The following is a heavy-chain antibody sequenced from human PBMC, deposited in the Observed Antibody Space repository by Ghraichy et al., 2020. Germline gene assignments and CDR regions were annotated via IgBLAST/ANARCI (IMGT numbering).Heavy chain of an antibody. CDR3: TRSAYGSGSFYGMDV. J-gene: IGHJ6*02. D-gene: IGHD3-10*01. CDR2: IDWDDDK. V-gene: IGHV2-70*01. Sequence: SGPTLVKPTQTLTLTCTFSGFSLSTSGMCVSWIRQPPGKALEWLALIDWDDDKYYSTSLKTRLTISKDTSKNQVVLTMTNMDPVDTATYYCTRSAYGSGSFYGMDVWGQGTTVTVSS. CDR1: GFSLSTSGMC.